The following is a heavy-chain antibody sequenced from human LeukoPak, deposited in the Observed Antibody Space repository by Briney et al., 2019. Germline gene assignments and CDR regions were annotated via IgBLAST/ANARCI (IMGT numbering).Heavy chain of an antibody. V-gene: IGHV3-48*01. CDR1: GFTFRSYS. J-gene: IGHJ4*02. CDR2: ISSSSSTI. CDR3: ARDAAGEACDY. D-gene: IGHD6-19*01. Sequence: SGGSLRLSCAASGFTFRSYSMNWVRQAPGKGLEWVSYISSSSSTIYYADSVKGRFTISRDNAKNSLYLQMNSLRAEDTAVYYCARDAAGEACDYWGQGTLVTVSS.